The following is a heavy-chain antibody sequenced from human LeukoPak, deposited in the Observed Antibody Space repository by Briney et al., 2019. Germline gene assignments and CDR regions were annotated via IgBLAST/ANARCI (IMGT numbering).Heavy chain of an antibody. CDR1: GGTFGSYA. V-gene: IGHV1-69*13. D-gene: IGHD4-23*01. CDR3: ASFSTTVVTPRARSDY. CDR2: IIPIFGTA. J-gene: IGHJ4*02. Sequence: SVKVSCKASGGTFGSYAISWVRQAPGQGLEWMGGIIPIFGTANYAQKFQGRVTITADESTSTAYMELSSLRSEDTAVYYCASFSTTVVTPRARSDYWGQGTLVTVSS.